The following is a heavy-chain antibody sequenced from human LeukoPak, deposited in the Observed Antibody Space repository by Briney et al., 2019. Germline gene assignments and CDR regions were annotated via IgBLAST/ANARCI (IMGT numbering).Heavy chain of an antibody. J-gene: IGHJ6*02. CDR1: GFTFTSYA. Sequence: GGSLRLSCAASGFTFTSYAMSWVRQAPGKGLEWVSAISGSGGSTYYADSVKGRFTISRDNSKNTLYLQMNSLRAEDTAVYYCARDRPIAAAGLYYYYGMDVWGQGTTVTVSS. D-gene: IGHD6-13*01. CDR3: ARDRPIAAAGLYYYYGMDV. V-gene: IGHV3-23*01. CDR2: ISGSGGST.